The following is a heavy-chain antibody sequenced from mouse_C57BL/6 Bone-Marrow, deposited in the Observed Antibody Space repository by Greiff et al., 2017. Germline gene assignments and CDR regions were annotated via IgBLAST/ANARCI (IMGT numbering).Heavy chain of an antibody. J-gene: IGHJ2*01. V-gene: IGHV1-69*01. D-gene: IGHD1-1*01. Sequence: QVQLQQSGAELVMPGASVKLSCKASGYTFTSYWMHWVKQRPGQGLEWIGEIDPSDSYTNYNQKFKGKSTLTVDKSSSTADMQLSSLTSEDSAVYYCARGIYYGSSYDLVDYWGQGTTLTVSS. CDR1: GYTFTSYW. CDR3: ARGIYYGSSYDLVDY. CDR2: IDPSDSYT.